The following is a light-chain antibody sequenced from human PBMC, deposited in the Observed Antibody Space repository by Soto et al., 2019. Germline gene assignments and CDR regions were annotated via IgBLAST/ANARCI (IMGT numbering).Light chain of an antibody. Sequence: EIVLTQSPGTLSLSPGERATLSCRASQSVRRSYLAWYQQKPGQAPRLLIYCASTRATGIPVRFSGSGSGTDFTLTISRLEPEDFAVYYCQQYGTSSWTFGQGTKVEIK. CDR2: CAS. CDR3: QQYGTSSWT. J-gene: IGKJ1*01. V-gene: IGKV3-20*01. CDR1: QSVRRSY.